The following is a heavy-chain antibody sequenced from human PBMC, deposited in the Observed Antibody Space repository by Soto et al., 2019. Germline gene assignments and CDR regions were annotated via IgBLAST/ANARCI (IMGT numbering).Heavy chain of an antibody. V-gene: IGHV4-34*01. D-gene: IGHD3-10*01. J-gene: IGHJ6*03. CDR3: ALMVRGPRDSNYYYYMDV. CDR1: GGSFSGYY. Sequence: SETLSLTCAVYGGSFSGYYWSWIRQPPGKGLEWIGEINHSGSTNYNPSLKSRVTISVDTSKNQFSLKLSSVTAADTAVYYCALMVRGPRDSNYYYYMDVWGKGTTVTVSS. CDR2: INHSGST.